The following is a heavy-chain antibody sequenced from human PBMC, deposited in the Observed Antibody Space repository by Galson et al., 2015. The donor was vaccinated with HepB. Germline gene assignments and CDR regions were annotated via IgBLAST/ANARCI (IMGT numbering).Heavy chain of an antibody. Sequence: SLRLSCAASEFTFSSYTMNWVRQTPGKGLQWVSYISTNGATIHYADSVKGRFTIARDNAKNTMWLQMNSLRAEDTAVYYCATAKFGSGAYWPFDIWGQGTLVTVSS. J-gene: IGHJ3*02. CDR3: ATAKFGSGAYWPFDI. CDR1: EFTFSSYT. CDR2: ISTNGATI. V-gene: IGHV3-48*04. D-gene: IGHD4/OR15-4a*01.